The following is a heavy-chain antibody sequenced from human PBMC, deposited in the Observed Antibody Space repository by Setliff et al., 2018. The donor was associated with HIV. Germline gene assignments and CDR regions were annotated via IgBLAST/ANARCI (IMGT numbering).Heavy chain of an antibody. Sequence: NPSETLSLTCTVSGGSISSSSYYWGWIRQPPGKGLEWIGSIYYSGSTYYNPSLKSRVTITADTSKNQFSLKLTSVTAADTAVYYCATADYIYGRNVFDYWGQGSLVTVSS. CDR1: GGSISSSSYY. CDR2: IYYSGST. J-gene: IGHJ4*02. D-gene: IGHD5-18*01. V-gene: IGHV4-39*01. CDR3: ATADYIYGRNVFDY.